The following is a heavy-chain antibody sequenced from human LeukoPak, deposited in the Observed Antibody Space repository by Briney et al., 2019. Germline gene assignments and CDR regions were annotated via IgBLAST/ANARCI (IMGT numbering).Heavy chain of an antibody. D-gene: IGHD3-3*01. J-gene: IGHJ6*02. CDR3: ARGLEAYYDFWSGYYTFYYYYYGMDV. CDR1: GYTFTSYD. CDR2: MNPNSGNT. Sequence: ASVKVSCKASGYTFTSYDINWVRQATGRGLEWIGWMNPNSGNTGYAQKFQGRVTMTRNTSISTAYMELSSLRSEDTAVYYCARGLEAYYDFWSGYYTFYYYYYGMDVWGQGTTVTVSS. V-gene: IGHV1-8*01.